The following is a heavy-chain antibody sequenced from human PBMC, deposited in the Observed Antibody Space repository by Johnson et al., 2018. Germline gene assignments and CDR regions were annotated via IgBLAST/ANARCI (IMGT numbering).Heavy chain of an antibody. J-gene: IGHJ6*03. CDR2: ISPDDSDT. Sequence: VQLVQSGAEVKKPGESLKISCKGSVYRFTTYWIGWVRQMPGKGLEWMGIISPDDSDTSYSPSFQGPVTISADQSIHTAYLQWSSLRASDTAMYYCARQVDTALVGYYYMDLWGNGTTVTVSS. CDR1: VYRFTTYW. CDR3: ARQVDTALVGYYYMDL. D-gene: IGHD5-18*01. V-gene: IGHV5-51*01.